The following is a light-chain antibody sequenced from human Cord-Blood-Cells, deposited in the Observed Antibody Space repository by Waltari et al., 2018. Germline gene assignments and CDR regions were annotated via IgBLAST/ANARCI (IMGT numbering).Light chain of an antibody. CDR3: CSYAGSYTVV. V-gene: IGLV2-11*01. CDR1: SSDVGGYNY. CDR2: DVS. J-gene: IGLJ2*01. Sequence: QSALTQPRSVSGSPGQSVTISCTGTSSDVGGYNYVSWYQQHPGKAPKIMIYDVSKRPSGVPDRFSRSKSGNTASLTISGLQAEDEADYYCCSYAGSYTVVCGGGTKLTVL.